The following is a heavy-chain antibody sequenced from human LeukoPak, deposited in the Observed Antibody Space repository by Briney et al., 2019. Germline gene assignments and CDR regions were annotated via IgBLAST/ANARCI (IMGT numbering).Heavy chain of an antibody. Sequence: PSETLSLTCTVSGYSISSGYYWGWIRQPPGKGLEWIGSIYHSGSTYYNPSLKSRVTISVGTSKNQFSLKLSSVTAADTAVYYCARGRKQLERRYYDYYYMDVWGKGTTVTVSS. D-gene: IGHD1-1*01. V-gene: IGHV4-38-2*02. CDR3: ARGRKQLERRYYDYYYMDV. CDR2: IYHSGST. CDR1: GYSISSGYY. J-gene: IGHJ6*03.